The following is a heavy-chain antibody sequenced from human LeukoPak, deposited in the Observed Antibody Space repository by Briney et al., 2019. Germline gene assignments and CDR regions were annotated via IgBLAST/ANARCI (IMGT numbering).Heavy chain of an antibody. D-gene: IGHD3-16*02. J-gene: IGHJ4*02. CDR2: IIPIFGRT. CDR1: GGTFNSYT. V-gene: IGHV1-69*13. Sequence: SVKASCKASGGTFNSYTISWVRQAPGQGLEWMGGIIPIFGRTNYAQKFQGRVTSTADESTSTAYMELSSLRSEDTAVYYCARGRLGELSRPDYWGQGTLVTVSS. CDR3: ARGRLGELSRPDY.